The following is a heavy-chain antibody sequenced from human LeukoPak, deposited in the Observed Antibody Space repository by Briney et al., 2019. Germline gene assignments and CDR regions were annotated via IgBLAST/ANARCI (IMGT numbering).Heavy chain of an antibody. V-gene: IGHV3-23*01. Sequence: GGSLRLSCAASGFTFSSYAMSWVRQAPGKGLEWVSAISGSGGSTYYADSVKGRFTISGDNSKNTLYLQMNSLRAEDTAVYYCSCSLFYYYGMDVWGQGTTVTVSS. CDR2: ISGSGGST. D-gene: IGHD2-15*01. J-gene: IGHJ6*02. CDR3: SCSLFYYYGMDV. CDR1: GFTFSSYA.